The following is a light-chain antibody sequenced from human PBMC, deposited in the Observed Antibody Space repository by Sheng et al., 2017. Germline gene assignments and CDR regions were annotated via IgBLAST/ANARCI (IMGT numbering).Light chain of an antibody. V-gene: IGKV1-5*03. CDR1: QNLNGF. CDR3: QEYKDHLYT. Sequence: DIQMTQSPSALSASVGDRVSFTCRASQNLNGFLAWYQQKPGQAPKLLIHRASNLHTGVPSRFSGSGSETEFTLTISNLQPDDFATYYCQEYKDHLYTFGPGDQAGEQT. J-gene: IGKJ2*01. CDR2: RAS.